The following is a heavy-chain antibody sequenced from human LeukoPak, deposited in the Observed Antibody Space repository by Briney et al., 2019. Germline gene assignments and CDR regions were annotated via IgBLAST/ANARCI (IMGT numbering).Heavy chain of an antibody. CDR2: MWYDESNQ. D-gene: IGHD3-10*01. CDR3: ARDPYYGSGKYYHGMDL. CDR1: GSSYG. V-gene: IGHV3-33*08. J-gene: IGHJ6*02. Sequence: GGSLRLSCAASGSSYGMHWVRQAPGTGLEWVAVMWYDESNQYSGDSVKGRFTISRDKSKNTLYLQMNSLRAEDTAVYYCARDPYYGSGKYYHGMDLWGQGTTVTVSS.